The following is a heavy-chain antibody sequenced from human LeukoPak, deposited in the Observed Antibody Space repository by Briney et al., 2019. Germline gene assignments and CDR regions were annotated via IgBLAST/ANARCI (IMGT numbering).Heavy chain of an antibody. J-gene: IGHJ4*02. CDR3: AKPSGIYEAYDY. CDR1: GFTFSSYA. D-gene: IGHD1-26*01. Sequence: GGSLRLSCAASGFTFSSYAMNWVRQAPGKGLEWVSDISDSGGSTNYADSVKGRFTISRDNSKNTLYLQMNSLRAEDTAVYYCAKPSGIYEAYDYWGQGTLVTVS. V-gene: IGHV3-23*01. CDR2: ISDSGGST.